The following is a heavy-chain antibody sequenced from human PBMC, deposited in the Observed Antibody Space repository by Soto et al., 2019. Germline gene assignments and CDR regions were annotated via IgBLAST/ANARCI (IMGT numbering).Heavy chain of an antibody. CDR2: IYPGDSDT. Sequence: EDSLKISCRVSGYSFTSYWIGWVRQMPGKGLEWMGIIYPGDSDTRYSPSFQGQVTISADKSISTAYLQWSSLKASDTAMYYCARHIRRIAARLFGAMDAWGQGTTVTVYS. D-gene: IGHD6-6*01. V-gene: IGHV5-51*01. J-gene: IGHJ6*02. CDR3: ARHIRRIAARLFGAMDA. CDR1: GYSFTSYW.